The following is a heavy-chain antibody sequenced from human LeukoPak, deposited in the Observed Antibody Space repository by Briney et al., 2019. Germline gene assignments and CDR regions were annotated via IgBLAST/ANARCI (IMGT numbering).Heavy chain of an antibody. D-gene: IGHD3-22*01. V-gene: IGHV4-34*01. CDR3: ARIREAEYYDTTSRDY. CDR2: VNQIRGT. CDR1: GGSFSGYY. Sequence: SETLSLTCAVYGGSFSGYYWTWIRQPPGRGLEWIGEVNQIRGTNYNPSLKSRVTISIDTSKNQFSLQLSSVTAADTAVYCCARIREAEYYDTTSRDYWGQGALVTVSS. J-gene: IGHJ4*02.